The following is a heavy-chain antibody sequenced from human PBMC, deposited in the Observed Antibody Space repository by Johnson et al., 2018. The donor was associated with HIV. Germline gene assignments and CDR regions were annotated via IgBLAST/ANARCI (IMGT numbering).Heavy chain of an antibody. V-gene: IGHV3-11*04. D-gene: IGHD3-22*01. Sequence: QVQLVESGGGLVKPGGSLRLSCAASGFTFSDYYMSWIRQAPGKGLEWVSYISSSGSTIYSADSVKGRFTSSRDNAKNSLYLQMNSLRAEDTAVYFCARDLMDSSDYPPDAFDVWGQGAMVTVS. J-gene: IGHJ3*01. CDR2: ISSSGSTI. CDR1: GFTFSDYY. CDR3: ARDLMDSSDYPPDAFDV.